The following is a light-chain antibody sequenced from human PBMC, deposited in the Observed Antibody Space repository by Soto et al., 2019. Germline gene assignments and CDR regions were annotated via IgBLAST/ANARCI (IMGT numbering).Light chain of an antibody. V-gene: IGKV2-28*01. J-gene: IGKJ4*01. CDR2: LGS. CDR1: QNLLNSNGYNY. CDR3: MQALQAPLT. Sequence: DIVMTQSPLSLPVTPGEPASISCRSSQNLLNSNGYNYLDWYVQKPGQSPQLLIYLGSSRASGVPDRFSGRGSGTDFTLKISRVEAEDVGVYYCMQALQAPLTFCGGTMVEIK.